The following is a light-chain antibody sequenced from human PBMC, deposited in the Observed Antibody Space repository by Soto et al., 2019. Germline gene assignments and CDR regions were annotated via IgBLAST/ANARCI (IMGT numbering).Light chain of an antibody. CDR3: QQYHNWPPLT. V-gene: IGKV3-15*01. Sequence: EIVMTQSPATLSVSPGERATLTCRASQSLGSSLAWYLQVPGQAPRLLIYDASTRATGIPARFSGSGSGTEFTLTISSLESEDFAVYYCQQYHNWPPLTFGGGTKVEIK. CDR1: QSLGSS. J-gene: IGKJ4*01. CDR2: DAS.